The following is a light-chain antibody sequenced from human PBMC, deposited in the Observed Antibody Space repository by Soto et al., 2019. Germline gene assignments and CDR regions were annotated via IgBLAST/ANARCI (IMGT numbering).Light chain of an antibody. CDR2: DAS. Sequence: EIVLTQSPATLSLSPGERATLSCGASQSVSSYLAWYQQKPGQAPWLLIYDASNRATGIPARFSGSGSGTDFTLTISSLEPEDFAVYYCQQRSNWPRFTFGPGTKVDIK. CDR3: QQRSNWPRFT. V-gene: IGKV3-11*01. CDR1: QSVSSY. J-gene: IGKJ3*01.